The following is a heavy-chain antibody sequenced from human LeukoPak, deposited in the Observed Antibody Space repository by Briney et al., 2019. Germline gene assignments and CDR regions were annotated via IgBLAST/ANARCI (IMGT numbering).Heavy chain of an antibody. CDR2: IKQDGSEK. Sequence: GGSLRLSCAASGFTFSSYWMSWVRQAPGKGLEWVANIKQDGSEKYYVGSVKGRFTISRDNAKNSLYPQMNSLRAEDTAVYYCAKWGPYDILTGRINWGQGTLVTVSS. CDR3: AKWGPYDILTGRIN. J-gene: IGHJ4*02. V-gene: IGHV3-7*03. CDR1: GFTFSSYW. D-gene: IGHD3-9*01.